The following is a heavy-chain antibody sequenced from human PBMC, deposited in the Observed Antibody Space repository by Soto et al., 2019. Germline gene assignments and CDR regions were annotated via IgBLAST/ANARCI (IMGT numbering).Heavy chain of an antibody. Sequence: SVKVSCKASGGTFSSYAISWVRQAPGQGLEWMGGIIPIFGTANYAQKFQGRVAITADESTRTAYMELSSPRSEDTAVSYCATPPAGATTSFDNWGPGTLVTVSS. J-gene: IGHJ4*02. CDR2: IIPIFGTA. D-gene: IGHD1-26*01. V-gene: IGHV1-69*13. CDR1: GGTFSSYA. CDR3: ATPPAGATTSFDN.